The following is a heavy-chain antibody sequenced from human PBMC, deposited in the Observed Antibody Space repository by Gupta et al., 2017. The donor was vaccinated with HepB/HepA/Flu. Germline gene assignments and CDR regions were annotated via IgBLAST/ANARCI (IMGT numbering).Heavy chain of an antibody. Sequence: EVQLVESGGGLVQPGGSLRLSCAASGFTFSSYEMNWVRQAPGKGLEWVSYISSGGNTIYYADSVKGRFTMSRDNAKNSLYLQLNSLRAEDTALYYCARGGEAYVWGSYRFDYWGQGTLVTVSS. CDR2: ISSGGNTI. CDR1: GFTFSSYE. J-gene: IGHJ4*02. D-gene: IGHD3-16*02. CDR3: ARGGEAYVWGSYRFDY. V-gene: IGHV3-48*03.